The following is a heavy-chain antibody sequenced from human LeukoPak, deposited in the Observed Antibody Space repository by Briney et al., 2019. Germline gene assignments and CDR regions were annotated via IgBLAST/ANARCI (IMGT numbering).Heavy chain of an antibody. J-gene: IGHJ5*02. V-gene: IGHV3-48*01. CDR2: ISSSSSTI. CDR3: ASLEQQLVLDWFDP. D-gene: IGHD6-13*01. Sequence: GGSLRLSCAASGFTFSSYWMSWVRQAPGKGLEWVSYISSSSSTIYYADSVKGRFTISRDNAKNSLYLQMNSLRAEDTAVYYCASLEQQLVLDWFDPWGQGTLVTVSS. CDR1: GFTFSSYW.